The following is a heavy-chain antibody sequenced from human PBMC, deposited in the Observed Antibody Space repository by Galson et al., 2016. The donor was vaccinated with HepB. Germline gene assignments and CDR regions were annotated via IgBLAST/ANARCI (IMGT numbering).Heavy chain of an antibody. J-gene: IGHJ4*02. CDR1: RFTFSRYG. Sequence: LRLSCAASRFTFSRYGMHWVRQAPGKGLEWVAVISSDGSNKYYADSLKGRFTISRDNSKNTLYLQMNSLRPEDTAVYYCAKDRPYSSGWSGEIGSWGQGTPVAVSS. CDR2: ISSDGSNK. V-gene: IGHV3-30*18. CDR3: AKDRPYSSGWSGEIGS. D-gene: IGHD6-19*01.